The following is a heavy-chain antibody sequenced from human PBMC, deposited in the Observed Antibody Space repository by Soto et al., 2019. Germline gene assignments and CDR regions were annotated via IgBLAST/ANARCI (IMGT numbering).Heavy chain of an antibody. CDR1: GFTVSNNY. Sequence: EVQLVESGGGLIQPGGSLRLSCAVSGFTVSNNYMSWVRQAPGKGLEGVSVIYSGGYTAYGDSVKGRFTISRDNSKNTLFTQKNALGTAPTAFFFWATHPGGGGYWGQGTLVTVSS. D-gene: IGHD3-10*01. CDR2: IYSGGYT. V-gene: IGHV3-53*01. J-gene: IGHJ4*02. CDR3: ATHPGGGGY.